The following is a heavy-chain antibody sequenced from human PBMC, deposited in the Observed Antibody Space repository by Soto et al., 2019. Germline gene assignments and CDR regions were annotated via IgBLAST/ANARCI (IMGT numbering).Heavy chain of an antibody. Sequence: QLQLHESGSGLVKPSQTLSLTCAVSGGSISSGGYSWSWIRQPPGKGLEWIGYIYHSGSTYYNPSLKSRVTISVDRSKNQFSLKLSSVTAADTAVYYCARVNYDYVWGSYRPYGMDVWGQGTTVTVSS. CDR2: IYHSGST. J-gene: IGHJ6*02. D-gene: IGHD3-16*02. V-gene: IGHV4-30-2*01. CDR1: GGSISSGGYS. CDR3: ARVNYDYVWGSYRPYGMDV.